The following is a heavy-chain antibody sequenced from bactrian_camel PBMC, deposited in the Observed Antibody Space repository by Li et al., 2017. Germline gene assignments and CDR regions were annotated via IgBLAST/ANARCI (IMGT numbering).Heavy chain of an antibody. J-gene: IGHJ4*01. CDR1: GITYSEYR. V-gene: IGHV3S53*01. D-gene: IGHD3*01. CDR3: AAAKGLPDLLRGGYLSARSYNY. Sequence: HVQLVESGGGLVQPGGSLILSCAASGITYSEYRMAWFRQAPGKEREGAAVVERYGTTRYADFVKGRFTISRDNAKNALYLQMDNLKPEDTAIYYCAAAKGLPDLLRGGYLSARSYNYWGRGTQVTVS. CDR2: VERYGTT.